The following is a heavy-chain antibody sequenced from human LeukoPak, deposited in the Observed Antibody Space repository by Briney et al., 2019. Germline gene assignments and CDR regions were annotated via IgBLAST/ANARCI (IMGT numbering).Heavy chain of an antibody. CDR2: IYYSGST. V-gene: IGHV4-59*08. D-gene: IGHD1-26*01. J-gene: IGHJ4*02. CDR3: ARYDGSPANYLDY. CDR1: GGSISGYY. Sequence: PSETLSLTCTVPGGSISGYYWSWIRQPPGKGLEWIGYIYYSGSTKCNPSLKSRLTMLVDTSKNQFSLKLNSVTAADTAVYYCARYDGSPANYLDYWGQGNLVTVSS.